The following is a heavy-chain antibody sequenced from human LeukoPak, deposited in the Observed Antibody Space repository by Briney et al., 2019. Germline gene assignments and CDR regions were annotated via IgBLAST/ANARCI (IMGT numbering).Heavy chain of an antibody. CDR1: GFTFSSYG. V-gene: IGHV3-30*02. D-gene: IGHD7-27*01. CDR2: IRYDGSNK. J-gene: IGHJ4*02. CDR3: AKGLTGDEDYFDY. Sequence: GGSQRLSCAASGFTFSSYGMHWVRQAPGKGLEWVAFIRYDGSNKYYADSVKGRFTISRDNSKNTLYLQMNSLRAEDTAVYYCAKGLTGDEDYFDYWGQGTLVTVSS.